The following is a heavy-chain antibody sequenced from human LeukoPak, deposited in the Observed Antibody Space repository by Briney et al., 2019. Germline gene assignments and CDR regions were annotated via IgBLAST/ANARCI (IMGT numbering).Heavy chain of an antibody. CDR1: GFTFKSYA. D-gene: IGHD3-3*01. J-gene: IGHJ5*02. V-gene: IGHV3-23*01. CDR2: IGGGGD. CDR3: AKVSSGEHTFWSDFSQDKWFDP. Sequence: PGGSLRLSCAASGFTFKSYAMTWVRQAPGKGLEWVSAIGGGGDNADSVKGRFTISRDNSKQTLFLQMNSLGAADTAVYYCAKVSSGEHTFWSDFSQDKWFDPWGLGTLVTVAS.